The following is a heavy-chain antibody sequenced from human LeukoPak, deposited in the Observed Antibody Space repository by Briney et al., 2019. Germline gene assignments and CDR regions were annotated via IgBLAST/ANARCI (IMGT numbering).Heavy chain of an antibody. J-gene: IGHJ4*02. CDR2: IYPRDGST. CDR3: ARDQEGFDY. CDR1: GYTFTSNY. Sequence: ASVKVSCTASGYTFTSNYIHWVRQATGQGLEWMGMIYPRDGSTSYAQKFQGRVTVTRDTSTSTVHMELSGLRSEDTAVYCCARDQEGFDYWGQGTLVTVSS. V-gene: IGHV1-46*01.